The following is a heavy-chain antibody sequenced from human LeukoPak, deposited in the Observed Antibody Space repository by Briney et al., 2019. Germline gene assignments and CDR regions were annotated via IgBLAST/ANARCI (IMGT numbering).Heavy chain of an antibody. V-gene: IGHV3-30-3*01. J-gene: IGHJ3*02. CDR3: ARAPTKYCSSTSCPPGVDI. D-gene: IGHD2-2*01. Sequence: GGSLRLSCAASGFTFSSYAMHWVRQAPGKGLEWVAVISYDGSNKYYADSVKGRFTISRDNSKNTLYLQMNSLRAEDTAVYYCARAPTKYCSSTSCPPGVDIWAKGQWSPSLQ. CDR1: GFTFSSYA. CDR2: ISYDGSNK.